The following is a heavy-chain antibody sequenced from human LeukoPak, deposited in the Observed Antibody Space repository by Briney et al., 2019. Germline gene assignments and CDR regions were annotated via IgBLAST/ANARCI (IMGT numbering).Heavy chain of an antibody. J-gene: IGHJ4*02. CDR1: GFTFSSFA. D-gene: IGHD1-26*01. V-gene: IGHV3-30*04. CDR2: ISYHGSNT. Sequence: GKSLRLSCAASGFTFSSFAMHWVRQAPGRGLEWVAAISYHGSNTYYADSVKGRFTISRDNSKNTLYLQMNSLRAEDTAVYYCARDTRTFDYWGQGTLVTVSS. CDR3: ARDTRTFDY.